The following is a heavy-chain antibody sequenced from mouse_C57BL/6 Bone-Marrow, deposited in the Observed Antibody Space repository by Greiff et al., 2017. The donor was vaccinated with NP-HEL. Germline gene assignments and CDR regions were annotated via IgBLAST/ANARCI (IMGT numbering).Heavy chain of an antibody. Sequence: QVQLQQPGAELVRPGSSVKLSCKASGYTFTRYWMDWVKQRPGQGLEWIGNIYPSDSETHYNQKFKDKATLTVDKSSSTAYMQLSSLTSEDSAVYYCARETLGWFAYWGQGTLVTVSA. V-gene: IGHV1-61*01. CDR2: IYPSDSET. CDR3: ARETLGWFAY. J-gene: IGHJ3*01. CDR1: GYTFTRYW.